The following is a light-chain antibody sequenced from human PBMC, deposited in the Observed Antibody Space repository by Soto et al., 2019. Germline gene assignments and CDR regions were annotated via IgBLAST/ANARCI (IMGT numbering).Light chain of an antibody. CDR1: QSVGSN. Sequence: VMSPSPATLSVSPVERATLSCRASQSVGSNLAWYQQKPGQAPRLLIYGASTRATGIPARFSGSGSGTEFTLTISSLQSEDFAVYYCQQYNNWPPWTFGQGIMVDI. V-gene: IGKV3-15*01. J-gene: IGKJ1*01. CDR3: QQYNNWPPWT. CDR2: GAS.